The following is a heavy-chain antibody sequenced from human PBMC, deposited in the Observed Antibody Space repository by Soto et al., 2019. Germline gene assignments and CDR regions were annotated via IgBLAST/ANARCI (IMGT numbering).Heavy chain of an antibody. Sequence: HGESLKISCKGSGYSFTSYWIGWVRQMPGKGLEWMGIIYPGDSDTRYSPSFQGQVTISADKSISTAYLQWSSLKASDTAMYYCARRTPYCSSTSCYGVTSKNYYYYYMEVWGKGTTVTVSS. CDR3: ARRTPYCSSTSCYGVTSKNYYYYYMEV. J-gene: IGHJ6*03. CDR2: IYPGDSDT. D-gene: IGHD2-2*01. CDR1: GYSFTSYW. V-gene: IGHV5-51*01.